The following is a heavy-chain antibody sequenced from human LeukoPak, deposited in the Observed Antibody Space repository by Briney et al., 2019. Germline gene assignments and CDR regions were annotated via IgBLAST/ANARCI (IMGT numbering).Heavy chain of an antibody. CDR3: ARDLNAYYGSGSYNY. CDR2: IYYSGST. D-gene: IGHD3-10*01. V-gene: IGHV4-59*12. J-gene: IGHJ4*02. Sequence: PSETLSLTCTVSGGSISPYYWSWIRQPPGKGLEWIGYIYYSGSTNYNPSLKSRVTISVDTSKNQFSLKLSSVTAADTAVYYCARDLNAYYGSGSYNYWGQGTLVTVSS. CDR1: GGSISPYY.